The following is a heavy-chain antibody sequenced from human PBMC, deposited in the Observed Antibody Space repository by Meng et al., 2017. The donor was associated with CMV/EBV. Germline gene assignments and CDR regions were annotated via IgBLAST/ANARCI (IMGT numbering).Heavy chain of an antibody. CDR2: IYYSGST. CDR3: ARTGEYPTFDY. J-gene: IGHJ4*02. D-gene: IGHD2/OR15-2a*01. V-gene: IGHV4-30-4*08. Sequence: HGELRGSGPRMWKTSQTLSITGTVSGGSISSGDYYWSWIRQPPGKGLEWIGYIYYSGSTYYNPSLKSRVTISVDTSKNQFSLKLSSVTAADTAVYYCARTGEYPTFDYWGQGTLVTVSS. CDR1: GGSISSGDYY.